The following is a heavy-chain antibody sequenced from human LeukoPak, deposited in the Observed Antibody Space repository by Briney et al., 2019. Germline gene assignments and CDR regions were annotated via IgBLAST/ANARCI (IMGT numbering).Heavy chain of an antibody. J-gene: IGHJ6*02. Sequence: ASVKVSCKASGGTFSSYAISWVRQATGQGLEWMGWMNPNSGNTGYAQKFQGRVTMTRNTSISTAYMELSSLRSEDTAVYYCARSITMVRGAYGYYYYGMDVWGQGTTVTVSS. CDR1: GGTFSSYA. CDR3: ARSITMVRGAYGYYYYGMDV. D-gene: IGHD3-10*01. CDR2: MNPNSGNT. V-gene: IGHV1-8*02.